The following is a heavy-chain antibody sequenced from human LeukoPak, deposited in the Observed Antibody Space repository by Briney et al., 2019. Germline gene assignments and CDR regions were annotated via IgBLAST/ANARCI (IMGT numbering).Heavy chain of an antibody. CDR3: ARDSDHIDGANFDY. Sequence: GGSLRLSCAASGFMFRKFWMNWVRQAPGKGLEWVANIKQDGSGKYYVDSVKGRFTISRDNAKKSLYLQMNSLRAEDTAVYYCARDSDHIDGANFDYWGQGTLVTVSS. V-gene: IGHV3-7*01. CDR1: GFMFRKFW. CDR2: IKQDGSGK. D-gene: IGHD1-14*01. J-gene: IGHJ4*02.